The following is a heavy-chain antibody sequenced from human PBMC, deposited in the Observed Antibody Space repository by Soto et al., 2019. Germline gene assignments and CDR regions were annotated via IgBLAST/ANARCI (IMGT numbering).Heavy chain of an antibody. CDR1: GDSISRSHW. CDR3: ARVRYDRSGFDH. Sequence: QVQLQESGPGLVRPSGALSVTCAVSGDSISRSHWWSWVRQHPRKGLEWFGEISHNGITNYNPSRKSRVTISGDKSKNQLSLKLTSVTAADTAVYYCARVRYDRSGFDHWGQGTLVSVSS. V-gene: IGHV4-4*02. D-gene: IGHD3-22*01. CDR2: ISHNGIT. J-gene: IGHJ4*02.